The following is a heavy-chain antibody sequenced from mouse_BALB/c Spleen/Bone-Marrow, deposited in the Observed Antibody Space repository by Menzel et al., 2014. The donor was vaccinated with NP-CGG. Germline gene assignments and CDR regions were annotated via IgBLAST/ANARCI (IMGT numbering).Heavy chain of an antibody. CDR2: INPSAGYT. Sequence: QVQLKESGAELAKPGASVMMSCKASGYTITSYWMHWVKQRPGQGLEWIGYINPSAGYTEYNQKFKDKATLTADKSSSTAYMQLSSLTSEDSAVYYCAGAEDYSYPFAYWGQGTLVTVSA. J-gene: IGHJ3*01. V-gene: IGHV1-7*01. D-gene: IGHD2-12*01. CDR1: GYTITSYW. CDR3: AGAEDYSYPFAY.